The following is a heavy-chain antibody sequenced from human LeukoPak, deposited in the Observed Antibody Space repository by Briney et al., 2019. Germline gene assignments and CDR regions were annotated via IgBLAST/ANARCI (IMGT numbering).Heavy chain of an antibody. CDR2: ICSSVNTI. Sequence: GGGLRLSCAASGFTLSSSEMNWVRQAPGKGLEWVSYICSSVNTIYYADSVQGRFTISRDNAKNSLYLQMNSLRAEDTAVYYCARGTYRLDSWGQGTLVTVPS. CDR1: GFTLSSSE. J-gene: IGHJ4*02. CDR3: ARGTYRLDS. V-gene: IGHV3-48*03.